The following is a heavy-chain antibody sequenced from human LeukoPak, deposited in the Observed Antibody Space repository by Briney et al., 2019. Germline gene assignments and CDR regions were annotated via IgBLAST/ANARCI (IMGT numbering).Heavy chain of an antibody. Sequence: KPGGSLRLSCAASGFTFSSYSMNWVRQAPGKGLEWVSSISSSSSYIYYADSVKGRFTISRDNAKNSLYLQMNSLRAEDAAVYYCARAEEDYYESSGLFDYWGQGTLVTVSS. CDR3: ARAEEDYYESSGLFDY. CDR2: ISSSSSYI. CDR1: GFTFSSYS. D-gene: IGHD3-22*01. V-gene: IGHV3-21*01. J-gene: IGHJ4*02.